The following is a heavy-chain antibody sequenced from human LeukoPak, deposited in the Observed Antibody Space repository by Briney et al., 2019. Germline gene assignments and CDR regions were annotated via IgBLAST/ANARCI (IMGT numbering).Heavy chain of an antibody. CDR2: IYYSGNT. D-gene: IGHD6-13*01. CDR1: GGSFSNFFY. Sequence: PSETLSLTCTVSGGSFSNFFYWTWIRQPPGRGLEWIGYIYYSGNTNYNPSLNSRVTISLDTSKNQFSLMLGSLTAADTAVYYCAREELVQQPWGMDVWGQGTTVTVSS. V-gene: IGHV4-59*12. J-gene: IGHJ6*02. CDR3: AREELVQQPWGMDV.